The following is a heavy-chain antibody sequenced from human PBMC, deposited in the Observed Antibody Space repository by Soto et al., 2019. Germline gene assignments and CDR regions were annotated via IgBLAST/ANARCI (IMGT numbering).Heavy chain of an antibody. Sequence: VQLVQSGAEVKKPGSSVKFSCKASGGTFSSYAISWVRQAPGQGLEWMGGIIPIFGTANYAQKFQGRVTITADASTSTAYKELRSLRSEDTAVYYCAPGGYSSSWSFAYWRKGTLVTVSS. CDR3: APGGYSSSWSFAY. V-gene: IGHV1-69*01. J-gene: IGHJ4*02. CDR1: GGTFSSYA. D-gene: IGHD6-13*01. CDR2: IIPIFGTA.